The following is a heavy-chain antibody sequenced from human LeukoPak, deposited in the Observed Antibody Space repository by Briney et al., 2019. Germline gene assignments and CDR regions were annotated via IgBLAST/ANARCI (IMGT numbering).Heavy chain of an antibody. CDR2: ISRSGDYI. CDR1: GFNFSYYT. D-gene: IGHD3-10*01. CDR3: ARDRGIDY. V-gene: IGHV3-21*01. Sequence: GGSLRLSCAASGFNFSYYTMNWVRQAPGKGLEWVSSISRSGDYIYHTDSVKGRFTMSRDNAKNSLYLQMNSLRAEDTAVYYCARDRGIDYWGQGTLVTVSS. J-gene: IGHJ4*02.